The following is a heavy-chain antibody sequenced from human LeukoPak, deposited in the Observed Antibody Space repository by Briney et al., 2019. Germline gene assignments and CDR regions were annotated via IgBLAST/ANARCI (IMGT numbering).Heavy chain of an antibody. CDR3: ARDSYGGNSRQLDY. CDR1: GFTFSSYS. Sequence: GGSLRLSCAASGFTFSSYSMNWVRQAPGKGLEWVSSISSSGSYIYYADSVKGRFTVSRDNAKNSLYLQMNSLRAEDTAVYYCARDSYGGNSRQLDYWGQGTLVTVSS. J-gene: IGHJ4*02. V-gene: IGHV3-21*01. CDR2: ISSSGSYI. D-gene: IGHD4-23*01.